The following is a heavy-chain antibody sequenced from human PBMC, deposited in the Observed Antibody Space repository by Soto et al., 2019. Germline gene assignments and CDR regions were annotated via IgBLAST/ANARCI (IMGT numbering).Heavy chain of an antibody. J-gene: IGHJ6*02. D-gene: IGHD1-26*01. CDR3: ARDVESGSSQYYYYYYGMDV. CDR2: ISYDGSNK. Sequence: LRLSCAASGFTFSSYAMHWVRQAPGKGLEWVAVISYDGSNKYYADSVKGRFTISRDNSKNTMYLQMNSLRAEDTAVYYCARDVESGSSQYYYYYYGMDVWGQGTTVTVSS. CDR1: GFTFSSYA. V-gene: IGHV3-30-3*01.